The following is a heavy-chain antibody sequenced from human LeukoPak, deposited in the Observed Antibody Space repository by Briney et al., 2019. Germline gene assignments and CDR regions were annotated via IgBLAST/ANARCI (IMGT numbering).Heavy chain of an antibody. V-gene: IGHV1-69*05. CDR3: ARDLKAAAGPNDYYYMDV. D-gene: IGHD6-13*01. J-gene: IGHJ6*03. CDR1: GGTFSSYA. Sequence: ASVRVSCKASGGTFSSYAISWVRQAPGQGLEWMGGIIPIFGTANYAQKFQGRVTITTDESTSTAYMELSSLRSEDTAVYYCARDLKAAAGPNDYYYMDVWGKGATVTVSS. CDR2: IIPIFGTA.